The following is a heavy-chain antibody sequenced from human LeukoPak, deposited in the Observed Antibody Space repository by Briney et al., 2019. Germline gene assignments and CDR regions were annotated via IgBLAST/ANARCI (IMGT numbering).Heavy chain of an antibody. CDR3: ARLFRGDDCSSTSCYGGLFDY. J-gene: IGHJ4*02. V-gene: IGHV1-69*13. Sequence: GASVKVSCKASGGTFSSYAISWVRQAPGQGLEWMGGIIPIFGTANYAQKFQGRVTITADESTSTAYMELSSLRSEDTAVYYCARLFRGDDCSSTSCYGGLFDYWGQGTLVTVSS. CDR1: GGTFSSYA. D-gene: IGHD2-2*01. CDR2: IIPIFGTA.